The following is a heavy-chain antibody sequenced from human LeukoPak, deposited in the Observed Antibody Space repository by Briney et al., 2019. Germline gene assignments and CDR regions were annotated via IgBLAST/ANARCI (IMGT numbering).Heavy chain of an antibody. CDR2: ISWNSGSI. CDR3: AKGDWLDY. Sequence: GRSLRLSCAASGFSFDDFAMHWVRQVPGRGLEWVSGISWNSGSITYADSVKGRFTISRDNAKSSLYLQMDSLRTEDTALYYCAKGDWLDYWGQGTLVTVSS. D-gene: IGHD1-26*01. CDR1: GFSFDDFA. J-gene: IGHJ4*02. V-gene: IGHV3-9*01.